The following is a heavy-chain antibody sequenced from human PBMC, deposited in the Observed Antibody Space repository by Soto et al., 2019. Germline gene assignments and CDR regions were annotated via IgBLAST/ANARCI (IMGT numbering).Heavy chain of an antibody. V-gene: IGHV3-30*03. CDR1: GFTFSSYG. CDR2: ISYDGSNK. Sequence: GGSLRLSCAASGFTFSSYGMHWVRQAPGKGLEWVAVISYDGSNKYYADSVKGRFTISRDNSKNTLYLQMNSLRAEDTAVYYCARGGNRHYYYGMDVWGQGTTVTVSS. CDR3: ARGGNRHYYYGMDV. J-gene: IGHJ6*02.